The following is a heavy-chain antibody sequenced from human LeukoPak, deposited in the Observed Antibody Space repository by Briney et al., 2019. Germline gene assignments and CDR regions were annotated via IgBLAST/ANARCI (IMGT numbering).Heavy chain of an antibody. J-gene: IGHJ4*02. CDR3: ATYYYDSLY. V-gene: IGHV3-48*01. D-gene: IGHD3-22*01. Sequence: GGSLRLSCAASGFTFGDYSMNWVRQAPGKGLEWVSYISSSGGAIDNADSVKGRFTISRDNAKNSPYLQMNSLRAEDTAVYYCATYYYDSLYWGQGTLVTVSS. CDR2: ISSSGGAI. CDR1: GFTFGDYS.